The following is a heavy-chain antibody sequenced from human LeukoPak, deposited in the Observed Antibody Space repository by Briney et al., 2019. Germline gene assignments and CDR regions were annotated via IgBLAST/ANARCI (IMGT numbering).Heavy chain of an antibody. Sequence: KPSETLSLTCTVSGGSISSSSYYWGWIRQPPGKGLEWIGSIYYSGSTYYNPSLKSRVTISVDTSKNQFSLKLSSVTAADTAVYYCARVSQVVPAANAQDGMDVWGQGTTVTVSS. CDR3: ARVSQVVPAANAQDGMDV. V-gene: IGHV4-39*01. D-gene: IGHD2-2*01. J-gene: IGHJ6*02. CDR1: GGSISSSSYY. CDR2: IYYSGST.